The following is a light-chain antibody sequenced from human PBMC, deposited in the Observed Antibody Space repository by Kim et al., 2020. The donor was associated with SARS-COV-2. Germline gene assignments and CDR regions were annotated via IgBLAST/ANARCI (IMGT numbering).Light chain of an antibody. CDR1: QSVDTY. CDR2: DAA. J-gene: IGKJ4*01. V-gene: IGKV3-11*01. Sequence: PGERATLSCRASQSVDTYLALYQQNTGQPPRLLVFDAAKRATGIPARFSGSGSGTDFTLTISSLEPEDFAVYYCQQRANWPLTFGGGTKVEI. CDR3: QQRANWPLT.